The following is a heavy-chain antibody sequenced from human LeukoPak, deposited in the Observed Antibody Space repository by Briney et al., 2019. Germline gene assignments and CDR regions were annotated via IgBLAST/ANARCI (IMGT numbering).Heavy chain of an antibody. Sequence: GGSLRLSCVASGFTFSSYGMSWVRQAPGKGLEWVSAISGIDDSTYYADSVRGRFTISRDVSKNTLFLQMNSLRAEDTALYYCTKAKYYHFDYWGQGTLVTVSS. D-gene: IGHD3-16*01. CDR2: ISGIDDST. V-gene: IGHV3-23*01. CDR3: TKAKYYHFDY. J-gene: IGHJ4*02. CDR1: GFTFSSYG.